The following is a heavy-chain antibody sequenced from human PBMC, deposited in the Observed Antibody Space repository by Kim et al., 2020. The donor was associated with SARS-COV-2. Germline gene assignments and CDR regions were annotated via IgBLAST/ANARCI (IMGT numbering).Heavy chain of an antibody. CDR2: ISYDGSNK. D-gene: IGHD3-3*01. CDR1: GFTFSSYA. CDR3: ARGGRLEWLSPFDY. V-gene: IGHV3-30-3*01. J-gene: IGHJ4*02. Sequence: GGSLRLSCAASGFTFSSYAMHWVRQAPGKGLEWVAVISYDGSNKYYADSVKGRFTISRDNSKNTLYLQMNSLRAEDTAVYYCARGGRLEWLSPFDYWGQG.